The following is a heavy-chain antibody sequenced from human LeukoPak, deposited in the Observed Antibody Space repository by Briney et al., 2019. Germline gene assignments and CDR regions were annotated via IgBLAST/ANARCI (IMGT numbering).Heavy chain of an antibody. Sequence: GGSLTLSCAASGFTFSSNYMSWVRQAPGKGLEWVSVIYSGGSTYYADSVKGRFTISRHNSKNTLYLQMNSLRAEDTAVYYCARDEGRGGLDYWGQGTLVTVSS. CDR1: GFTFSSNY. V-gene: IGHV3-53*04. CDR2: IYSGGST. CDR3: ARDEGRGGLDY. J-gene: IGHJ4*02. D-gene: IGHD3-16*01.